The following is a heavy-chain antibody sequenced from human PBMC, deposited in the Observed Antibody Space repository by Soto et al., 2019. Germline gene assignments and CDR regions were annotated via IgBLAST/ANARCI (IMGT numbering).Heavy chain of an antibody. Sequence: EVQLLESGGGLVQPGGSLRLSCAASGFTFSSYAITWVRQAPGKGLEWVSAISGSGGSTYYADSVKGRFTITRDTSKNTLNLQMNSMRAEDTAVYYCAKADSSWYLDWFDPWGQGTLVTVAS. CDR3: AKADSSWYLDWFDP. CDR1: GFTFSSYA. V-gene: IGHV3-23*01. J-gene: IGHJ5*02. CDR2: ISGSGGST. D-gene: IGHD6-13*01.